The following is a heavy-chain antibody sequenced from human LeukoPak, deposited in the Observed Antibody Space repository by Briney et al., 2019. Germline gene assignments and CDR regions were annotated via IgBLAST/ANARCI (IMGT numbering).Heavy chain of an antibody. J-gene: IGHJ4*02. CDR3: AKVMVRGVIIPFDY. CDR2: ISFDGNNK. D-gene: IGHD3-10*01. CDR1: GFTFSNYA. V-gene: IGHV3-30-3*01. Sequence: GGSLRLSCEASGFTFSNYAMHWVRQAPGKEQQWVAVISFDGNNKKYAGSVNGRFTISRDDSKNTLYLQMNSLRAEDTAVYYCAKVMVRGVIIPFDYWGQGTLVTVSS.